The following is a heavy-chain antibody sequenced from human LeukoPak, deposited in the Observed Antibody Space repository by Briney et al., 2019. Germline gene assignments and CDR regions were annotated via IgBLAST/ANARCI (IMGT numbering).Heavy chain of an antibody. D-gene: IGHD3-22*01. Sequence: GGSLRLSCAASGFTFSSYAMHWVRQAPGKGLERVAVISYDGSNKYYADSVKGRFTISRDNSKNTLYLQMNSLRAEDTAVYYCARDLNYDSSGLNDYWGQGTLGTVSS. CDR1: GFTFSSYA. V-gene: IGHV3-30*04. CDR2: ISYDGSNK. J-gene: IGHJ4*02. CDR3: ARDLNYDSSGLNDY.